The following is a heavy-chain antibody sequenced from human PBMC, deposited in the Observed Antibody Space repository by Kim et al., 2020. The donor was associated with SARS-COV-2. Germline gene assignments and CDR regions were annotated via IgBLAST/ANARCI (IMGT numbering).Heavy chain of an antibody. D-gene: IGHD3-10*01. CDR2: IYYSGNT. V-gene: IGHV4-39*02. Sequence: SETLSLTCIVSGGSISSSSYYWGWIRQPPGKGLEWIGSIYYSGNTYYNPSLKSRVTISVDTSKSHFSLKLTSVTAADTAVYYCARRFSRGRFDSWGQGTLVTVSS. CDR3: ARRFSRGRFDS. CDR1: GGSISSSSYY. J-gene: IGHJ4*02.